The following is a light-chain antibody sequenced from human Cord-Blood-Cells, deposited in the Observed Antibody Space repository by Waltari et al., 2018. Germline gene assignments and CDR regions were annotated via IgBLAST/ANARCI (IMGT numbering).Light chain of an antibody. V-gene: IGLV2-14*01. J-gene: IGLJ3*02. CDR2: DVS. CDR3: SSYTSSSTWV. Sequence: QSALTQPASVSGSPGQSITISCTGTSSDVGGYNYVSWYQQHPGKAPKLMIYDVSKRPAGFPNRFSGSKSGNTASLTISGLQAGDEADYYCSSYTSSSTWVFGGGTKLTVL. CDR1: SSDVGGYNY.